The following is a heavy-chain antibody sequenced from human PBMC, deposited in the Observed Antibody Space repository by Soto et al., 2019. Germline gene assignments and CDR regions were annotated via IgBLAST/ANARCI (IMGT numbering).Heavy chain of an antibody. CDR2: ISYDGSNK. CDR3: AKDLEWNDSDRQKPTPWFDP. CDR1: GFTFSSYG. J-gene: IGHJ5*02. D-gene: IGHD1-1*01. V-gene: IGHV3-30*18. Sequence: PGGSLRLSCAASGFTFSSYGMHWVRQAPGKGLEWVAVISYDGSNKYYADSVKGRFTISRDNSKNTLYLQMNSLRAEDTAVYYCAKDLEWNDSDRQKPTPWFDPWGQGTLVTVSS.